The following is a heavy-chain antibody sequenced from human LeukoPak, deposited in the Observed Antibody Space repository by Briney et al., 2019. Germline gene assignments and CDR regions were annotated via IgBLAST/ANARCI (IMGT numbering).Heavy chain of an antibody. CDR3: ARDRLATVGWTYYYYYMDV. D-gene: IGHD4-23*01. Sequence: GGSLRLSCAASGFTFSSYWMSWVRQAPGKGLEWVANIKQDGSEKYYVDSVKGRFTISRDNAKNSLYLQMNSLRAEDTAVYYCARDRLATVGWTYYYYYMDVWGKGTTVTISS. V-gene: IGHV3-7*01. CDR2: IKQDGSEK. CDR1: GFTFSSYW. J-gene: IGHJ6*03.